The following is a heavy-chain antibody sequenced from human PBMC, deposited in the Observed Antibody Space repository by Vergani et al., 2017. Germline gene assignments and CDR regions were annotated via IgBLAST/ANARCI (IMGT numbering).Heavy chain of an antibody. CDR2: IGYDGRIK. J-gene: IGHJ6*02. V-gene: IGHV3-30*02. D-gene: IGHD3-10*01. Sequence: QVQLVETGGGVVQPGGSLRLYCATSGFSFNTYGAHWVRQAPGKGLEWVAFIGYDGRIKYNVDSVKGRFTISRDTSKKTLSLQMRSLRADDTAVYYCAKVHLSGTLFSYYGMDVWGHGTTVTVSS. CDR1: GFSFNTYG. CDR3: AKVHLSGTLFSYYGMDV.